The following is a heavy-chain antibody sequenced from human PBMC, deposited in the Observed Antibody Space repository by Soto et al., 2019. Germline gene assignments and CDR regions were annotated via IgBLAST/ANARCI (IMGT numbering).Heavy chain of an antibody. J-gene: IGHJ6*02. V-gene: IGHV1-69*06. D-gene: IGHD2-15*01. CDR2: IIPIFGTA. Sequence: GASVKVSCKASGGTFSSYAISWVRQAPGQGLEWMGGIIPIFGTANYAQKFQGRVTITADKSTSTAYMELSSLRSEDTAVYYCARDNVPPYCSGGSCYGMDVWGQGTTVTVYS. CDR3: ARDNVPPYCSGGSCYGMDV. CDR1: GGTFSSYA.